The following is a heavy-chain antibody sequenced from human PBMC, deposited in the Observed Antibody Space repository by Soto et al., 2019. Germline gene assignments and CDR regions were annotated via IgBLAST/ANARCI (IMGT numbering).Heavy chain of an antibody. J-gene: IGHJ4*02. CDR2: IYPGDSDT. CDR1: GFSFASSW. D-gene: IGHD4-4*01. CDR3: ATGDYRVLEV. V-gene: IGHV5-51*01. Sequence: GESLKISCKDSGFSFASSWIGWVRQMPGKGLEWMGVIYPGDSDTRYSPSFQGQVTISADKSISTAYLQWSSLKASDTAMYYCATGDYRVLEVWGQGTLVTVSS.